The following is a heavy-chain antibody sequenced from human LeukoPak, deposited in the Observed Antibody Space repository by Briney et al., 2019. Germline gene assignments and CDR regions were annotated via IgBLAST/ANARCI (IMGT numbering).Heavy chain of an antibody. V-gene: IGHV3-48*01. Sequence: GGSLRLSCAASGFTYSSYSMNWVRQAPGNGLEWVSYISSSSSTIYYADSVKGRFTISRDNAKNSLYLQMNSLRAEDTAVYYCARERGYSYGYSDYWGQGTLVTVSS. CDR2: ISSSSSTI. J-gene: IGHJ4*02. CDR1: GFTYSSYS. D-gene: IGHD5-18*01. CDR3: ARERGYSYGYSDY.